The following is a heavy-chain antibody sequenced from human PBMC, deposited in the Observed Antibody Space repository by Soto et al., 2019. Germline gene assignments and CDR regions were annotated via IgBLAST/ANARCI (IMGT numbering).Heavy chain of an antibody. D-gene: IGHD5-18*01. CDR3: ARDAGIQLQDVFDI. V-gene: IGHV1-18*01. CDR2: ISAYNGNT. Sequence: GASVKVSCKASGYTFTSYGISWVRQAPGQGLEWMGWISAYNGNTNYAQKLQGRVTMTTDTSTSTAYMELRSLRSDDKAVYYCARDAGIQLQDVFDIWGKGKMVTFS. CDR1: GYTFTSYG. J-gene: IGHJ3*02.